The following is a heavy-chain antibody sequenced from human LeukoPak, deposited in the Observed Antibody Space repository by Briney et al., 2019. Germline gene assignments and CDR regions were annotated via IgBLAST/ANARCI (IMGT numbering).Heavy chain of an antibody. D-gene: IGHD1-26*01. J-gene: IGHJ4*02. CDR2: ISSSGSTI. V-gene: IGHV3-48*04. CDR3: ARDAGATPDY. CDR1: GFTFSSYA. Sequence: GGSLRLSCAASGFTFSSYAMSWVRQAPEKGLEWVSYISSSGSTIYYADSVKGRFTISRDNAKNSLYLQMNSLRAEDTAVYYCARDAGATPDYWGQGTLVTVSS.